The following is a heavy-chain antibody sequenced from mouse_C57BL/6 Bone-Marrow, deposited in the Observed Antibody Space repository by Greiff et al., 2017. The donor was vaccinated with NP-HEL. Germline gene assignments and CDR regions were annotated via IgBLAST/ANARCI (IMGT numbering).Heavy chain of an antibody. V-gene: IGHV2-4*01. Sequence: VQLVESGPGLVQPSQSLSITCTVSGFSFTSYGVHWVRQPPGKGLEWLGVIWSGGSTDYNAAFISRLSISKDNSKSQVFFKMNRLQADDTAIYYCAKMGSYDYFDYWGQGTTLTVSS. D-gene: IGHD6-5*01. CDR1: GFSFTSYG. J-gene: IGHJ2*01. CDR3: AKMGSYDYFDY. CDR2: IWSGGST.